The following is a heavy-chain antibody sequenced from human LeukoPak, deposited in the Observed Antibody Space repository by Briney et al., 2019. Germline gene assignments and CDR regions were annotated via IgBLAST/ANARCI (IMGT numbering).Heavy chain of an antibody. CDR1: GGSFSGYY. Sequence: SETLSLTCAVYGGSFSGYYWSWIRQPPGKGLEWIGEINHRGSTNYNPSPKSRVTISGDTSKNQFSLKLSSVTAADTAVHYCARGLEYCSSTSSYTYWYFDLGARAPLVTVSS. J-gene: IGHJ2*01. CDR2: INHRGST. CDR3: ARGLEYCSSTSSYTYWYFDL. D-gene: IGHD2-2*01. V-gene: IGHV4-34*01.